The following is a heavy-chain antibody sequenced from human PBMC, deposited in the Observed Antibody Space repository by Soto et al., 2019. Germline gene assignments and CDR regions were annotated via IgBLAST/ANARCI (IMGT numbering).Heavy chain of an antibody. Sequence: SETLSLTCTVSGCSISNNHWSWIRQPPGKAVEWIGYISYSGSTNYNPSLKSRITISVDTSKNQFSLKLRSVTAADTAVYYCARVYDFWSGYSYGAFDLWGQGTMVTVSS. V-gene: IGHV4-59*01. CDR3: ARVYDFWSGYSYGAFDL. J-gene: IGHJ3*01. D-gene: IGHD3-3*01. CDR1: GCSISNNH. CDR2: ISYSGST.